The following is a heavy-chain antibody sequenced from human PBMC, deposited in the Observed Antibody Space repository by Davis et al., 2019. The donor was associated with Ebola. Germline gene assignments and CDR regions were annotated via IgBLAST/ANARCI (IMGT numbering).Heavy chain of an antibody. J-gene: IGHJ4*02. D-gene: IGHD1-7*01. CDR1: GFTFSDYY. Sequence: GESLKISCAASGFTFSDYYMSWIRQAPGKGLEWVSYISSSGSTIYYADSVKGRFTISRDNAKNSLYLQMNSLRAEDTAVYYCARSTGTTAPLGYWGQGTLVTVSS. V-gene: IGHV3-11*01. CDR3: ARSTGTTAPLGY. CDR2: ISSSGSTI.